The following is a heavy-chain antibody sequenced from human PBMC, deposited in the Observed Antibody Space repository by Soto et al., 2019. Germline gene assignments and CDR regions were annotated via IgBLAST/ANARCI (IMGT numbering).Heavy chain of an antibody. CDR1: GFSFSDYY. J-gene: IGHJ4*02. Sequence: QVHLVESGGALVKPGGSLRLSCAVSGFSFSDYYMNWIRQAPGKGLEWLSYISSTATYTNYADSVRGRFTISRDSAKNSLYLDMNGLRAEDTAVSYCARARLVVEGRFDYWGQGTLVTVSS. D-gene: IGHD3-22*01. CDR2: ISSTATYT. CDR3: ARARLVVEGRFDY. V-gene: IGHV3-11*06.